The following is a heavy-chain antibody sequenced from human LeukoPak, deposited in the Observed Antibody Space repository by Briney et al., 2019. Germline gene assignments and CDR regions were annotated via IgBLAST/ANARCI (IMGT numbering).Heavy chain of an antibody. CDR3: ARGAVLRFLEWLLYGYGMDV. Sequence: GASVKVSCKASGYTFTGYYMHWVRQAPGQGLEWMGWINPNSGGTNYAQKFQGRVTMTRDTSISTAYMGLSRLRSDDTAVYYCARGAVLRFLEWLLYGYGMDVWGQGTTVTVSS. CDR1: GYTFTGYY. D-gene: IGHD3-3*01. CDR2: INPNSGGT. J-gene: IGHJ6*02. V-gene: IGHV1-2*02.